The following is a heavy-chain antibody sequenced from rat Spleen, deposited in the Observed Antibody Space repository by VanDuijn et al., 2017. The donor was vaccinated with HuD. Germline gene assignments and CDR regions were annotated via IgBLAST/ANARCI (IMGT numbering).Heavy chain of an antibody. CDR1: GFNFNDYW. CDR3: VREAFGVDY. Sequence: EVKLVESGGGLVQPGSSLKLSCVASGFNFNDYWMGWVRQAPGKGLEWIGVINTDNRTRKYTPSLKDKFTISRDNAQKTLFLQMSKLGSEDTAIYYCVREAFGVDYWGQGVMVTVSS. J-gene: IGHJ2*01. D-gene: IGHD4-3*01. V-gene: IGHV4-2*01. CDR2: INTDNRTR.